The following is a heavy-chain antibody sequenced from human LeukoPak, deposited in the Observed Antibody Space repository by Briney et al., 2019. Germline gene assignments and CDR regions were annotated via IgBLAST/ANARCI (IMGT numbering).Heavy chain of an antibody. Sequence: GGSLRLPCAASGFTFSSYWMNWVRQAPGKGLEWVSYISSSSIYYADSVKGRFTISRDNAKNSLFLQMNSLRAEDSAVYYCARGTGSYLADYWGQGTLVTVSS. J-gene: IGHJ4*02. D-gene: IGHD1-26*01. V-gene: IGHV3-48*01. CDR3: ARGTGSYLADY. CDR2: ISSSSI. CDR1: GFTFSSYW.